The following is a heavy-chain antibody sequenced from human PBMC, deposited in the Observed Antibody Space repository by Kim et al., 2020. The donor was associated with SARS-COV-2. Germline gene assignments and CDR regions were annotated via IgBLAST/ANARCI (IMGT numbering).Heavy chain of an antibody. J-gene: IGHJ4*02. CDR3: ARNSGSYGYY. CDR2: ISDSGGST. CDR1: GFTFSSYA. V-gene: IGHV3-23*01. D-gene: IGHD1-26*01. Sequence: GGSLRLSCAASGFTFSSYAMSWVRQAPGKGLEWVSSISDSGGSTYYADSVKGRFTISRDNSKNTLYLKMNSLRAEDTAVYYCARNSGSYGYYWGQGTLVTVSS.